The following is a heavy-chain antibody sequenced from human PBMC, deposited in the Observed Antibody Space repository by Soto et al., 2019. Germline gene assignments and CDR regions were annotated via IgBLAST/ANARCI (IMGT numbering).Heavy chain of an antibody. CDR1: GFTFRSYW. V-gene: IGHV3-74*01. Sequence: GGSLRLSCAASGFTFRSYWMQWVRQAPGKGLVWVSWINSDGSSTSYADSVKGRFTISRDNAKNTLYLQMNSLRAEDTAVYYCARGVYYDTTGPFWDAFAIWGQGTMVTVSS. CDR3: ARGVYYDTTGPFWDAFAI. CDR2: INSDGSST. D-gene: IGHD3-22*01. J-gene: IGHJ3*02.